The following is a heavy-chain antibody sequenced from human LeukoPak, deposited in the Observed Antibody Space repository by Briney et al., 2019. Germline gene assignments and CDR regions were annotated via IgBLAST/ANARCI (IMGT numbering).Heavy chain of an antibody. CDR3: ARGGDCTNGVCHNWFDP. Sequence: SETLSLTCAVYGGAFSGYYWSWIRQPPGKGLEWIGEINHSGSTNYNPSLTSRVTISVDTSKNQFSLKLSSVTAADTAVYYCARGGDCTNGVCHNWFDPWGQGTLVTVSS. V-gene: IGHV4-34*01. CDR2: INHSGST. J-gene: IGHJ5*02. D-gene: IGHD2-8*01. CDR1: GGAFSGYY.